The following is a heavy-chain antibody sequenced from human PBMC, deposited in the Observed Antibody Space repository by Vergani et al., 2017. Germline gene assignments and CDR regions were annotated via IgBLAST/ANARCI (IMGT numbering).Heavy chain of an antibody. CDR1: GFTFGDYA. D-gene: IGHD3-22*01. J-gene: IGHJ4*02. CDR3: TTMYYYDSSGYYGTRPIDY. Sequence: EVQLVESGGGLVQPGRSLRLSCTASGFTFGDYAMSRVRQAPGKGLEWVGFIRSKAYGGTTEYAASVKGRFTISRDDSKSIAYLQMNSLKTEDTAVYYCTTMYYYDSSGYYGTRPIDYWGQGTLVTVSS. CDR2: IRSKAYGGTT. V-gene: IGHV3-49*04.